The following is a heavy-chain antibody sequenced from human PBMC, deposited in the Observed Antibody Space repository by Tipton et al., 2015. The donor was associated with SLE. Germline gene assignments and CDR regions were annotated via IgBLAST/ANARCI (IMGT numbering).Heavy chain of an antibody. Sequence: SLRLSCAASGFTFSSYAMSWVRQAPGKGLEWVSAISGSGDSTYYADSVKGRFTISRDNSKNTLYLQMNSLRAEDTAVYYCASHGVLRFLEWLDYFDYWGQGTLVTVSS. D-gene: IGHD3-3*01. CDR3: ASHGVLRFLEWLDYFDY. CDR2: ISGSGDST. J-gene: IGHJ4*02. V-gene: IGHV3-23*01. CDR1: GFTFSSYA.